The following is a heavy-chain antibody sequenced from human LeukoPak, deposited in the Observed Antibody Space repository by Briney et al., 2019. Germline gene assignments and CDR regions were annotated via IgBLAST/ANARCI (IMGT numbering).Heavy chain of an antibody. CDR2: INPDGTVT. D-gene: IGHD6-19*01. CDR3: VRDSPSGFFDL. Sequence: GGSLRLSCAASGFTFNNYWMHWVRQAPGKEPVWVSPINPDGTVTTYADSVKGRFTISRDNAKNTLYLQMNSLRAEDTAVYYCVRDSPSGFFDLWGRGTLVTVSS. V-gene: IGHV3-74*01. CDR1: GFTFNNYW. J-gene: IGHJ2*01.